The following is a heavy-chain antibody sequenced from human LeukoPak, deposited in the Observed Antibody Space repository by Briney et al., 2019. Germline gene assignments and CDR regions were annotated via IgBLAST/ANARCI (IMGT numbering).Heavy chain of an antibody. CDR2: ISSSSSYT. Sequence: GGSLRLSCAASGFTFSDYYMSWIRQAPGKGLEWVSYISSSSSYTNYADSAKGRFTISRDNAKNSLYLQMNSLRAEDTAVYYCARGSAAAGIGADPWGQGTLVTVSS. D-gene: IGHD6-13*01. CDR3: ARGSAAAGIGADP. J-gene: IGHJ5*02. CDR1: GFTFSDYY. V-gene: IGHV3-11*06.